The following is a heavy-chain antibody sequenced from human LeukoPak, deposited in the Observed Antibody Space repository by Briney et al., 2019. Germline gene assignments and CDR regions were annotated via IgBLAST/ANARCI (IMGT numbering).Heavy chain of an antibody. CDR2: IIDSGGST. CDR1: GFTFSSFA. CDR3: ARGSRATYDY. V-gene: IGHV3-23*01. Sequence: GGSLRLSCAASGFTFSSFAMTWVRQAPGKGLEWVSSIIDSGGSTYYADSVTGRLTISRDNSKNTLYLQLNSLRVGDTAVYYCARGSRATYDYWGQGTLVTVFS. D-gene: IGHD3-16*01. J-gene: IGHJ4*02.